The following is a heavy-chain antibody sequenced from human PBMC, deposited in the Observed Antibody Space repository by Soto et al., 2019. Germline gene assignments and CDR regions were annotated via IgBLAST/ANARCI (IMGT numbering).Heavy chain of an antibody. CDR3: ARACGDYDCY. D-gene: IGHD4-17*01. Sequence: QVQLVQSGAEVKKPGSSVKVSCKASGGTFSSYTISWVRQAPGQGLEWMGRIIPILGIANYAQKFQGRVTIXXDKATSTAYRELSSLRSEDTAVYYCARACGDYDCYWGQGTLVTVSS. V-gene: IGHV1-69*02. CDR1: GGTFSSYT. J-gene: IGHJ4*02. CDR2: IIPILGIA.